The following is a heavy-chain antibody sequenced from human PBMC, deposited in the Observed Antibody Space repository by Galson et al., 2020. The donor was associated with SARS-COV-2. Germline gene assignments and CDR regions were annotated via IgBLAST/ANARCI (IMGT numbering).Heavy chain of an antibody. D-gene: IGHD3-22*01. CDR1: GGSISRGGYY. CDR2: IYYSGTT. V-gene: IGHV4-31*03. Sequence: ASETLSLTCTVSGGSISRGGYYCSWIRQHPGKGLEWIGYIYYSGTTYYNPSLKSRVTISVDTSKNQFSLKLSSVTAADTAVYYCARASGITMIVVVLGAFDIWGQGTMVTVSS. CDR3: ARASGITMIVVVLGAFDI. J-gene: IGHJ3*02.